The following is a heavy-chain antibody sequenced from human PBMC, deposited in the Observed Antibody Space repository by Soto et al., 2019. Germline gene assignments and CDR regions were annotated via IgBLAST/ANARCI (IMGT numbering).Heavy chain of an antibody. CDR2: IYHSGST. CDR1: GGSMSSGGYS. J-gene: IGHJ5*02. D-gene: IGHD3-3*01. CDR3: ASYFDFWSGFPS. V-gene: IGHV4-30-2*01. Sequence: QLQLQESGSGLVKPSQSLSLTCAVSGGSMSSGGYSWSWIRQPPGKGLEWIGYIYHSGSTYYNPSLKSRVTISIDRSQNQFSLKLNSVTAADTAVYYCASYFDFWSGFPSWGQGTLVTVSS.